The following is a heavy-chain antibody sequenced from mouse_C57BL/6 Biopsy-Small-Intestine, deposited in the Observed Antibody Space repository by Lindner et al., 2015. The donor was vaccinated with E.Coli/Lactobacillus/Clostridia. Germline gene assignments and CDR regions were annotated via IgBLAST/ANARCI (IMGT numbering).Heavy chain of an antibody. CDR2: ISSGSSFI. D-gene: IGHD1-1*01. CDR1: GFTFSDFG. J-gene: IGHJ1*01. CDR3: ARRGITTVVGHWYFDF. V-gene: IGHV5-17*01. Sequence: VQLQESGGGLVKPGGSLELSCAASGFTFSDFGMHWVRQAPEKGLEWVAYISSGSSFIYYADTVKGRFTISRDNGKKTLSLQMTSLRSEDTAIYYCARRGITTVVGHWYFDFWGAGTTVTVSS.